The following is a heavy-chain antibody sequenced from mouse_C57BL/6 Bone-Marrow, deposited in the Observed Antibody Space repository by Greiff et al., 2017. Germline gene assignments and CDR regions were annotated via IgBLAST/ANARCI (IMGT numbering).Heavy chain of an antibody. J-gene: IGHJ1*03. D-gene: IGHD1-1*01. CDR3: ARAGTTVVAYWYFDV. V-gene: IGHV1-54*01. Sequence: QVQLKESGAELVRPGTSVKVSCKASGYAFTNYLIEWVKQRPGQGLEWIGVINPGSGGTNYNEKFKGKATLTADKSSSTAYMQLSSLTSEDSAVYFCARAGTTVVAYWYFDVWGTGTTVTVSS. CDR1: GYAFTNYL. CDR2: INPGSGGT.